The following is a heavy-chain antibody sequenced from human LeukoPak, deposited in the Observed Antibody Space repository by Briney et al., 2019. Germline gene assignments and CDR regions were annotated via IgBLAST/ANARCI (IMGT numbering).Heavy chain of an antibody. CDR2: ISSSGSTI. J-gene: IGHJ4*02. V-gene: IGHV3-48*02. D-gene: IGHD1-26*01. Sequence: GGSLRLSCAASGFTFSSYSMNWVRQAPGKGLEWASYISSSGSTIFYADSVKGRFTISRDNAKNSLYLQMHSLRDEDTAVYYCARAWYSWGYYFDYWGQGTLVTVSS. CDR3: ARAWYSWGYYFDY. CDR1: GFTFSSYS.